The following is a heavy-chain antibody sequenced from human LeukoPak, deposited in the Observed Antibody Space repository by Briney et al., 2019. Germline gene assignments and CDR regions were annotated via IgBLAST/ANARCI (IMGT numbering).Heavy chain of an antibody. J-gene: IGHJ4*02. Sequence: GGSLRLSCAASGFTFSSYGMHWVRQAPGKGLGWVAGISYDGTSQKYADSMKGRFTIFRDNSKSTLSLQMNSLRAEDTAVYYCARVITRNDVALDYWGQGTLVTVSS. D-gene: IGHD1-1*01. CDR1: GFTFSSYG. V-gene: IGHV3-30*03. CDR3: ARVITRNDVALDY. CDR2: ISYDGTSQ.